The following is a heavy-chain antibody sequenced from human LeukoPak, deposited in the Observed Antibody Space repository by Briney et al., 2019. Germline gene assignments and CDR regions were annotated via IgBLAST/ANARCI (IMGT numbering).Heavy chain of an antibody. CDR3: ARSFYCSNTSCPVSY. J-gene: IGHJ4*02. V-gene: IGHV4-59*01. CDR2: IYYSGST. D-gene: IGHD2-2*01. Sequence: SETLSLTCTVSGGSISSYYWSWIRQPPGKGLEWIGYIYYSGSTNYNPSLKSRVTISVDTSKNQFSLKLSSVTAADTAVYYCARSFYCSNTSCPVSYWGQGTLVTVSS. CDR1: GGSISSYY.